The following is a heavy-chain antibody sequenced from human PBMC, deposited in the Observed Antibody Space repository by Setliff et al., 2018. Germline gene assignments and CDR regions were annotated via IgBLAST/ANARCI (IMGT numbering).Heavy chain of an antibody. D-gene: IGHD2-15*01. CDR2: ISSSGGNI. Sequence: GSLRLSCAASGFTFSIYAMHWVRQAPGKGLEYVSSISSSGGNIYYANSVKGRFIISRDNSKSTLFLQMGSLRAEDMSVYYCARTCSGSGCYAGLESWGQGTPVTVSS. CDR3: ARTCSGSGCYAGLES. J-gene: IGHJ4*02. CDR1: GFTFSIYA. V-gene: IGHV3-64*01.